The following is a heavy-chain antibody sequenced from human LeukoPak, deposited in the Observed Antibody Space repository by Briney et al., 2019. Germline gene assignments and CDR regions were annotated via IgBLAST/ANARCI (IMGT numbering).Heavy chain of an antibody. V-gene: IGHV4-4*08. Sequence: SETLSLTCSVSGGSINNYYWTWIRQPAGKGLEWIGHISTLGSTNYNPSLKSRVTISVDTSKNQFSLKLRSVTAADTAVYYCARSDWFRGEETPTWGQGTLVTVSS. D-gene: IGHD3-9*01. CDR3: ARSDWFRGEETPT. CDR2: ISTLGST. CDR1: GGSINNYY. J-gene: IGHJ5*02.